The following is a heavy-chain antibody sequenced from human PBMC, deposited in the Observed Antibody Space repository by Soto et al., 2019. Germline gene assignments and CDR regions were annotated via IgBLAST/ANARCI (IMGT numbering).Heavy chain of an antibody. V-gene: IGHV4-39*01. Sequence: QLQLQESGPGLVKPSETLSLTCTVSGGSISSSSYYWGWIRQPPGKGLEWIGSIYYSGSTYYNPSLKSRVTISVDKSKNQFSLKLSSVTAADTAVYYCARRIGYSDAFDIWGQGTMVTVSS. J-gene: IGHJ3*02. CDR2: IYYSGST. CDR3: ARRIGYSDAFDI. CDR1: GGSISSSSYY. D-gene: IGHD2-2*03.